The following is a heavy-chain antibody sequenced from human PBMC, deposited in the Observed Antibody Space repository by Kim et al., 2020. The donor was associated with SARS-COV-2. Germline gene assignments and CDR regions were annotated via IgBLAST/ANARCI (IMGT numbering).Heavy chain of an antibody. J-gene: IGHJ4*02. CDR3: AKDYRLWTTSYFDC. V-gene: IGHV3-30*02. D-gene: IGHD3-16*01. Sequence: YADSVKGRFIISRDNSKNTLYLQMNSLRAEDTAVYYWAKDYRLWTTSYFDCWGQGTLVTVSS.